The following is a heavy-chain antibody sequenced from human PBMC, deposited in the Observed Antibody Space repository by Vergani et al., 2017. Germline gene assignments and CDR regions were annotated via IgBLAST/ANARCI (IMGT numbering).Heavy chain of an antibody. V-gene: IGHV1-2*02. CDR3: ARGITNTIFGVVIIGGYYGMDV. CDR2: INPNSGGT. D-gene: IGHD3-3*01. CDR1: GYTFTGYY. J-gene: IGHJ6*02. Sequence: QVQLVQSGAEVKKPGASVKVSCKASGYTFTGYYMHWVRQAPGQGLEWMGWINPNSGGTNYAQKFQGRVTMTTDTSTSTAYMELRSLRSDDTAVYYCARGITNTIFGVVIIGGYYGMDVWGQGTTVTVSS.